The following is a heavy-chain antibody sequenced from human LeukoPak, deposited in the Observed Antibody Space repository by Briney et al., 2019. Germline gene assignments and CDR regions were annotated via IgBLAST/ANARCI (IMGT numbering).Heavy chain of an antibody. CDR1: GGSISSYH. CDR2: IYYSGST. CDR3: ARFLRGSYAFDI. Sequence: SETLSLTCTVSGGSISSYHWSWIRQPPGKGLEWIGYIYYSGSTNYNPSLKSRVTISVDTSKNQFSLKLSSATAADTAVYYCARFLRGSYAFDIWGQGTMVTVSS. D-gene: IGHD1-26*01. J-gene: IGHJ3*02. V-gene: IGHV4-59*01.